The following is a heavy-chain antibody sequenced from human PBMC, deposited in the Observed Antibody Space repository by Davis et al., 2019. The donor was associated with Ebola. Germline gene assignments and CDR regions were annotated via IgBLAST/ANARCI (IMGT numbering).Heavy chain of an antibody. Sequence: MPSETLSLTCSVSGGSITGSSYYWGWIRQPPGKGLEWIGNIHYRGTTSYNPSLESRVTISIDTSKNHLSLKLSSVTAADTAVYYCARVWNDYGSGSYYDYWGQGILVTVSS. J-gene: IGHJ4*02. CDR1: GGSITGSSYY. D-gene: IGHD3-10*01. CDR2: IHYRGTT. V-gene: IGHV4-39*07. CDR3: ARVWNDYGSGSYYDY.